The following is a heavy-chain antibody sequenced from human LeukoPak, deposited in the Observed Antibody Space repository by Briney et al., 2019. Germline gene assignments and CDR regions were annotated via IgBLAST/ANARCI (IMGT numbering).Heavy chain of an antibody. CDR2: INPSGGST. CDR1: GYTFTSYY. J-gene: IGHJ4*02. Sequence: ASVKVSCKASGYTFTSYYMHWVRQAPGQGLEWMGIINPSGGSTSYAQKFQGRVTMTRDTSTSTVYMELSSLRPEDTAVYYCARDPRDDDFWSGYETYYFDYWGQGTLVTVSS. D-gene: IGHD3-3*01. V-gene: IGHV1-46*01. CDR3: ARDPRDDDFWSGYETYYFDY.